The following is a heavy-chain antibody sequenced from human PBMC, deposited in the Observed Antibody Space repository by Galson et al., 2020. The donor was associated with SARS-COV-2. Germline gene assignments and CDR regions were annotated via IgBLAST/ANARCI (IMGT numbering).Heavy chain of an antibody. CDR1: GYTFTSYD. J-gene: IGHJ4*02. V-gene: IGHV1-8*01. D-gene: IGHD1-26*01. CDR2: LNPNSGHT. Sequence: ASVKVSCKASGYTFTSYDINWVRQPTGQGLEWMGWLNPNSGHTGYAHKLQGRATMTRNTSISTAYMELSSLRSEDTAVYYCARGLRRELLLRQYYFDYWGQGTLVTVSS. CDR3: ARGLRRELLLRQYYFDY.